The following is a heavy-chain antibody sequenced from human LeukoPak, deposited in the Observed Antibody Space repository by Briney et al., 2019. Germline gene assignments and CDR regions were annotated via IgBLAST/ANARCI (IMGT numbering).Heavy chain of an antibody. CDR3: ARLHALRAEGFDP. J-gene: IGHJ5*02. D-gene: IGHD3-16*01. V-gene: IGHV4-59*13. CDR2: IYYNGVT. Sequence: PSETLSLTCTVSGGSINNYYWSWIRQPPGRGLEWLGYIYYNGVTNYNPSLKSQLTISVDTSKNQFSLKLTSVTAADTAVYYCARLHALRAEGFDPWGQGTLVTVSS. CDR1: GGSINNYY.